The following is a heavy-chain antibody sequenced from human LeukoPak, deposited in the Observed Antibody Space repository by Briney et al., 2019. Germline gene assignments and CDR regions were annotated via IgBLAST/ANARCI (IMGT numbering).Heavy chain of an antibody. J-gene: IGHJ6*03. CDR3: ARNLGYMDV. V-gene: IGHV4-34*01. CDR2: INHSGST. Sequence: PSETLSPTCAVYGGSFSGYYWSWIRQPPGKGLEWIGEINHSGSTNYNPSLKSRVTISLDTSKNQFSLKLSSVTAADTAVYYCARNLGYMDVWGKGTTVTVSS. D-gene: IGHD1-14*01. CDR1: GGSFSGYY.